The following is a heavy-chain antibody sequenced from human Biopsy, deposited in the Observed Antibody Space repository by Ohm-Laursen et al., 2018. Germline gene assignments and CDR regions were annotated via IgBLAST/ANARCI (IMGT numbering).Heavy chain of an antibody. V-gene: IGHV3-74*01. Sequence: GSLRLSCAASGFTFSGFSMNWVRQAPGKGLEWVSRFNSDGTDTTYADSVKGRFTISRDNAKNTLYLQMNSLRVEDTAVYYCAKAGRGYIDYWGQGTLVIVSS. D-gene: IGHD5-18*01. CDR1: GFTFSGFS. CDR2: FNSDGTDT. J-gene: IGHJ4*02. CDR3: AKAGRGYIDY.